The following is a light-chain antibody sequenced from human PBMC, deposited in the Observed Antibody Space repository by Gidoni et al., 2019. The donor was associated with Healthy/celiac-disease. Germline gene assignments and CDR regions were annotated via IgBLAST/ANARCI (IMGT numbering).Light chain of an antibody. J-gene: IGLJ2*01. CDR1: SLSSYY. V-gene: IGLV3-19*01. CDR3: NSRDSSGNHLV. CDR2: GKN. Sequence: SSELPQDPAVSVALGQTVRITCQGDSLSSYYSSWYMQNPGQAPVLVIYGKNNRPSGIPDRFSGSSSGNTASLTITGAQAEDEADYYCNSRDSSGNHLVFGGGTKLTVL.